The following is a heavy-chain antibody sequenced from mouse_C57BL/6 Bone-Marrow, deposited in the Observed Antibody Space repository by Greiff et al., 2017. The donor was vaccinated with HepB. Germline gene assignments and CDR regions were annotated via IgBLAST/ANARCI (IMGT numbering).Heavy chain of an antibody. Sequence: QVQLQQSGAELARPGASVKLSCKASGYTFTSYGISWVKQRTGQGLEWIGEIYPRSGNTYYNEKFKGKATLTADKSSSTAYMELRSLTSEDSAVYFCARRYYYGSSYVGWYFDVWGTGTTVTVSS. CDR2: IYPRSGNT. D-gene: IGHD1-1*01. J-gene: IGHJ1*03. CDR1: GYTFTSYG. CDR3: ARRYYYGSSYVGWYFDV. V-gene: IGHV1-81*01.